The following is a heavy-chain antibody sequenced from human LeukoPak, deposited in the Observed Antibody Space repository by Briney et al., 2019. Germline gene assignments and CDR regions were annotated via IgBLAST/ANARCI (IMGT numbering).Heavy chain of an antibody. CDR2: IYYSGST. D-gene: IGHD3-3*01. CDR3: ARDRTFWSGSDWFDP. V-gene: IGHV4-59*01. CDR1: GGSISSYY. J-gene: IGHJ5*02. Sequence: PSETLSLTCTVSGGSISSYYGSWIRQPPGKGLEWIGYIYYSGSTNYNPSLKSRVTISVDTSKNQFSLKLSSVTAADTAVYYCARDRTFWSGSDWFDPWGQGTLVTVSS.